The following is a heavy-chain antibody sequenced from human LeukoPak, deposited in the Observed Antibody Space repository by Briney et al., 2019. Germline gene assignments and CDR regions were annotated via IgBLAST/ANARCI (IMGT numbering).Heavy chain of an antibody. Sequence: PGRSLRLSCAASGFTFSSYAMTWVRQAPGKGLEWVSAISGSGGSTYYAASVRGRLTISRDNSKNTLYLQMNSLRAEDTAVYYCAKEHDTSNWGWGNDYWGQGTLVTVSS. V-gene: IGHV3-23*01. CDR3: AKEHDTSNWGWGNDY. J-gene: IGHJ4*02. D-gene: IGHD7-27*01. CDR2: ISGSGGST. CDR1: GFTFSSYA.